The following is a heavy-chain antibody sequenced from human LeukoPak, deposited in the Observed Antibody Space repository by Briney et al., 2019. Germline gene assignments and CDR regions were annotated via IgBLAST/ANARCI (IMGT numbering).Heavy chain of an antibody. J-gene: IGHJ4*02. CDR3: ARSSVGTDFDY. Sequence: SETLSLTCTVSGGSISSYYWSWIRQPPGKGPEWIGYIYYSGSTNYNPSLKSRVTISVDTSKNQFSLKLSSVTAADTAVYYCARSSVGTDFDYWGQGTLVTVSS. CDR1: GGSISSYY. D-gene: IGHD7-27*01. CDR2: IYYSGST. V-gene: IGHV4-59*01.